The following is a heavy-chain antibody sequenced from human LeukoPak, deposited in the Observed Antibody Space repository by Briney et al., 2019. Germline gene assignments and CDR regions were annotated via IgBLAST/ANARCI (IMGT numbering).Heavy chain of an antibody. J-gene: IGHJ4*02. Sequence: ASVKVSCQASGYTFTSYDINWVRQATGQGLEWMGWMNPNSGNTGYAQKFQGRVTITRNTSISTAYMELSSLRSEDTAVYYCARGLGASWPFDYWGQGTLVTVSS. CDR1: GYTFTSYD. CDR2: MNPNSGNT. CDR3: ARGLGASWPFDY. V-gene: IGHV1-8*03. D-gene: IGHD6-13*01.